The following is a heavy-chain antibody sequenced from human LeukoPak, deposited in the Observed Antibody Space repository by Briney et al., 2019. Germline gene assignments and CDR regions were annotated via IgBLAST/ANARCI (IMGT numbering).Heavy chain of an antibody. CDR3: AKDKLQLLILDYFDY. Sequence: GRSLRLSCAASGFTFSSYGMHWVRQAPGKGLEWVGVISYDGSNKYYADSVKGRFTISRDNSKNTLYLQMNSLRPEDTAVYYCAKDKLQLLILDYFDYWGQGTLVTVSS. CDR1: GFTFSSYG. D-gene: IGHD4-11*01. J-gene: IGHJ4*02. V-gene: IGHV3-30*18. CDR2: ISYDGSNK.